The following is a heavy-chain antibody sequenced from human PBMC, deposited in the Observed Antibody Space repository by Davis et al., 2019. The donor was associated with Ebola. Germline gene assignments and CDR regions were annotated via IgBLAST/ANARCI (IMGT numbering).Heavy chain of an antibody. J-gene: IGHJ4*02. CDR2: IYYRGIT. CDR3: ARLAYSYGCGDY. D-gene: IGHD5-18*01. Sequence: PSETLSLTCTVSGGSISNGNYYWGWIRQPPGKGLEWIGSIYYRGITYYNPSLKSRVTISVDTSKNQFSLKLSSVTATDTAVYYCARLAYSYGCGDYWGQGALVTVSS. CDR1: GGSISNGNYY. V-gene: IGHV4-39*01.